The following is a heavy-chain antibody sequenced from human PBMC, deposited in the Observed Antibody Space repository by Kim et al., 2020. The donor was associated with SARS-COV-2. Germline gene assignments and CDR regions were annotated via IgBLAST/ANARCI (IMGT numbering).Heavy chain of an antibody. Sequence: ADSGKGRLTITRDNSRNTLYLQMNSLRAEDTAVYYCAKVSKVVVPHFDYWGQGTLVTVSS. V-gene: IGHV3-23*01. CDR3: AKVSKVVVPHFDY. J-gene: IGHJ4*02. D-gene: IGHD3-22*01.